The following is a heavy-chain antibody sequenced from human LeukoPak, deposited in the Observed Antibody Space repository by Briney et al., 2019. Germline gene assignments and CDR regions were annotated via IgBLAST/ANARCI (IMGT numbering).Heavy chain of an antibody. D-gene: IGHD6-6*01. V-gene: IGHV3-48*01. CDR2: ISSSSSTI. CDR1: GFTFSSYS. Sequence: GGSLRLSCAASGFTFSSYSMTWVRQAPGKGLEWVSYISSSSSTIYYADSVKGRFTISRDNAKNSLYLQMNSLRAEDTAVYYCARAFRAEYSSSSLDFGYWGQGTLVTVSS. J-gene: IGHJ4*02. CDR3: ARAFRAEYSSSSLDFGY.